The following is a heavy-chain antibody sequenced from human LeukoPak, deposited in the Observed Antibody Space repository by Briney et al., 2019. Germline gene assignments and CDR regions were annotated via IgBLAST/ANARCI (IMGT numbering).Heavy chain of an antibody. V-gene: IGHV4-34*01. Sequence: SETPSLTCAVYGGSFSGYYWSWIRQPPGKGLEWIGEINHSGSTNYNPSLKSRVTISVDTSKNQFSLKLSSVTAADTAVYYCARATWGFDYWGQGTLVTVSS. CDR2: INHSGST. J-gene: IGHJ4*02. D-gene: IGHD7-27*01. CDR3: ARATWGFDY. CDR1: GGSFSGYY.